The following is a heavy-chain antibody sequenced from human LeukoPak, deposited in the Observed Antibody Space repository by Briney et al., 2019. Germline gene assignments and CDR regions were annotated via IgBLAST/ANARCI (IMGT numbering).Heavy chain of an antibody. Sequence: ASVKVSCKASGNTFSNYGMNWARQAPGQGLEWMGWISTKTGNPMYAQGFTGRFVFSLDTSVSTAYLQISSLKAEDTAVYYCARAPDYFESSENGMDVWGQGTTVIVSS. V-gene: IGHV7-4-1*02. CDR2: ISTKTGNP. CDR3: ARAPDYFESSENGMDV. CDR1: GNTFSNYG. D-gene: IGHD3-22*01. J-gene: IGHJ6*02.